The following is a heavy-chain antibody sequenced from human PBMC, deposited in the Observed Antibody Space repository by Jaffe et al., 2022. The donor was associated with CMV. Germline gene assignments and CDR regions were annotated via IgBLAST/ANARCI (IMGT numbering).Heavy chain of an antibody. CDR1: GLTFSDAW. V-gene: IGHV3-15*01. CDR2: IKSKIHGGTT. CDR3: SIRYSVTVIRGVPWYYGMDV. J-gene: IGHJ6*02. Sequence: EVQLVESGGGLVKPGGSLRLSCAASGLTFSDAWMYWVRQAPGKGLEWVGRIKSKIHGGTTDYAAPVKGRLTISRDDSKNTVYLQMDSLETEDTGVYYCSIRYSVTVIRGVPWYYGMDVWGQGTTVTVSS. D-gene: IGHD3-10*01.